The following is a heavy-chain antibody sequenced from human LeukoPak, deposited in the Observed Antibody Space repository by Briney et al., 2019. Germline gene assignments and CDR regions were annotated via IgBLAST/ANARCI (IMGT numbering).Heavy chain of an antibody. CDR3: ARILAEYFQH. CDR1: GFTSKNYA. CDR2: IDSSGAYT. J-gene: IGHJ1*01. V-gene: IGHV3-23*01. Sequence: GGSLRLSCVASGFTSKNYAMSWVRQAPGKGLEWVSAIDSSGAYTYYADSVRGRFIISRDNSKNSVYLQMNSLRAEDTAIYYCARILAEYFQHWGQGTLVTVSS.